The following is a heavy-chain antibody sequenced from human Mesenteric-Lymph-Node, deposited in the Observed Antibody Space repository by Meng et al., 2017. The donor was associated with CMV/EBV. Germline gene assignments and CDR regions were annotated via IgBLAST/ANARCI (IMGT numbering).Heavy chain of an antibody. CDR3: AREDSSGYYDYFDY. D-gene: IGHD3-22*01. V-gene: IGHV3-21*01. J-gene: IGHJ4*02. Sequence: GESLKISCAASGFTFSSYSMNWVRQAPGKGLEWVSSISSSSSYIYYADSVKGRFTISRDNAKNSLYLQMNSLRAEDTAVYYCAREDSSGYYDYFDYWGQGTLVTVSS. CDR1: GFTFSSYS. CDR2: ISSSSSYI.